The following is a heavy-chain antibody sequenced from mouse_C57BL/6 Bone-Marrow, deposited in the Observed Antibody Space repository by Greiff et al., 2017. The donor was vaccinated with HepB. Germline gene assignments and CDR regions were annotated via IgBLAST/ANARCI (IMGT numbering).Heavy chain of an antibody. Sequence: EVQRVESGGDLVKPGGSLKLSCAASGFTFSSYGMSWVRQTPDKRLEWVATISSGGSYTYYPDSVKGRFTISRDNAKNTLYLQMSSLKSEDTAMYYCARPLYYGNFSWFAYWGQGTLVTVSA. CDR1: GFTFSSYG. D-gene: IGHD2-1*01. CDR2: ISSGGSYT. V-gene: IGHV5-6*01. CDR3: ARPLYYGNFSWFAY. J-gene: IGHJ3*01.